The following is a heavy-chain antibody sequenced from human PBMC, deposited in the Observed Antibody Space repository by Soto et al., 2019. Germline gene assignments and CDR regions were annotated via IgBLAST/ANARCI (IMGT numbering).Heavy chain of an antibody. V-gene: IGHV1-69*13. CDR2: IIPIFGTA. Sequence: GASVKVSCKASGGTFSSYAISWVRQAPGQGLEWMGGIIPIFGTANYAQKFQGRVTITADESTSTAYMELSSLRSEDTAVYYCASSVSSCSSTSCYSYYYYYMDVWGKGTTVTVSS. D-gene: IGHD2-2*01. CDR1: GGTFSSYA. CDR3: ASSVSSCSSTSCYSYYYYYMDV. J-gene: IGHJ6*03.